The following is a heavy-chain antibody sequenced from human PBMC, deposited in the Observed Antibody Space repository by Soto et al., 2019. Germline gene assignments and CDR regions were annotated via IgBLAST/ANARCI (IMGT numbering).Heavy chain of an antibody. D-gene: IGHD3-3*01. Sequence: GASVKVSCKASGYTFTSYGISWVRQAPGQGLEWMGWISAYNGNTNYAQKLQGRVAMTTDTSTSTAYMELRSLRSEDAAVYYCARDLVDGVFGVVIMGVFYYYYGMDVWGQGTTVTVSS. V-gene: IGHV1-18*04. CDR1: GYTFTSYG. J-gene: IGHJ6*02. CDR3: ARDLVDGVFGVVIMGVFYYYYGMDV. CDR2: ISAYNGNT.